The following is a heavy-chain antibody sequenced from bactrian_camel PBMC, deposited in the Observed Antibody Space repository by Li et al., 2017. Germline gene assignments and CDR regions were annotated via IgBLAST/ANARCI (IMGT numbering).Heavy chain of an antibody. Sequence: VQLVESGGGSVQPGGSLRLSCKYSGFTFSSYCLGWFRQAPGKEREGVAAIATAGGNEYYADSVKGRFTISQDKAKKIVYLQMKMLKHEDTAMYYCAAVVGAGFDGYCYGDTKYWGQGTQVTVS. D-gene: IGHD2*01. CDR1: GFTFSSYC. CDR2: IATAGGNE. V-gene: IGHV3S40*01. CDR3: AAVVGAGFDGYCYGDTKY. J-gene: IGHJ4*01.